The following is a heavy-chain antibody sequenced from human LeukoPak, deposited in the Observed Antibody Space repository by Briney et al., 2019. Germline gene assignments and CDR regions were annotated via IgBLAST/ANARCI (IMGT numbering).Heavy chain of an antibody. V-gene: IGHV4-38-2*02. J-gene: IGHJ4*02. CDR3: ARRTLGGVIAY. CDR1: GYSISSGYY. CDR2: INHSGST. Sequence: SETLSLTCTVSGYSISSGYYWSWIRQPPGKGLEWIGEINHSGSTNYSPSLKSRVTLSVDTSKNPFSLRLSSVTAADTAVYYCARRTLGGVIAYWGQGTLATVS. D-gene: IGHD3-16*02.